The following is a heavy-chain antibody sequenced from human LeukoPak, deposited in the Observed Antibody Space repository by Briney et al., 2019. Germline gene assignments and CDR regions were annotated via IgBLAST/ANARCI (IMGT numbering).Heavy chain of an antibody. CDR3: TFHYYDSSGPDAFDI. CDR1: GFTFSSYG. Sequence: GRSLRLSCAASGFTFSSYGMHWVRQAPGKGLEWVAVIWYDGSNKYYADSVKGRFTISRDNSKNTLFLQMNSLRAEDTAVYYCTFHYYDSSGPDAFDIWGQGTMVTVSS. D-gene: IGHD3-22*01. V-gene: IGHV3-33*01. J-gene: IGHJ3*02. CDR2: IWYDGSNK.